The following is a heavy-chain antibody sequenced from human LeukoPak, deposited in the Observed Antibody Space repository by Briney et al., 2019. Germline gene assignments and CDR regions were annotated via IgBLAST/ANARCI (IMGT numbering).Heavy chain of an antibody. V-gene: IGHV3-64*01. J-gene: IGHJ4*02. CDR2: IGSDGRST. CDR1: GFTFNTYA. CDR3: ARLSSSGWRNFDY. Sequence: PGGSLRLSCAASGFTFNTYAIYWVRQAPGKGLECVSGIGSDGRSTYYANSVKGRFAISRDNSENTVYLQMGSLRGEDMAVYYCARLSSSGWRNFDYWGQGTLVTVSS. D-gene: IGHD6-19*01.